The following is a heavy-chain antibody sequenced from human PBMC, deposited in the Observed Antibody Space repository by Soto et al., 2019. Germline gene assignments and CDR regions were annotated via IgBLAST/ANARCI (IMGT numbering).Heavy chain of an antibody. Sequence: EVQLVESGGGLIQPGGSLRLSCAASGLIVSKNYMSWVRQAPGKGLEWVSVIYSDGNTYYADSVKGRFTISRDNSKNTLNLQMNNLRGEDTAVYCCARAPGPVAGDYWGQGTLVTVSS. D-gene: IGHD6-19*01. CDR3: ARAPGPVAGDY. CDR2: IYSDGNT. V-gene: IGHV3-53*01. CDR1: GLIVSKNY. J-gene: IGHJ4*02.